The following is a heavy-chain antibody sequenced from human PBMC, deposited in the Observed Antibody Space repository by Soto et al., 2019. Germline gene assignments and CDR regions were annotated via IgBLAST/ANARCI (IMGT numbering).Heavy chain of an antibody. D-gene: IGHD3-22*01. Sequence: ASVKVSCTVSGYTLTELSMHWVRQAPGKGLEWMGGFDPEDGETIYAQKFQGRVTMTEDTSTDTAYMELSSLRSEDTAVYYCATDTYDSSGYYYGSPLVPSITNWGQGTLVTVSS. CDR1: GYTLTELS. CDR3: ATDTYDSSGYYYGSPLVPSITN. V-gene: IGHV1-24*01. J-gene: IGHJ4*02. CDR2: FDPEDGET.